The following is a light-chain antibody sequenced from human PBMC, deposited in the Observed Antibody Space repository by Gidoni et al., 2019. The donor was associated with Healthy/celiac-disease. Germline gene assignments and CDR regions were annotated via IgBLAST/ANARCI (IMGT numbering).Light chain of an antibody. CDR1: QGVISY. CDR2: DAS. CDR3: QQRST. Sequence: EIVLTQSPASLSLSPGERATLSCRASQGVISYLAWYQQKPGQGPRLLIYDASNRATGIPARFSGRGPGTEFTLTISSLEPEDFAVYYCQQRSTFGQGTRLEIK. V-gene: IGKV3D-11*01. J-gene: IGKJ5*01.